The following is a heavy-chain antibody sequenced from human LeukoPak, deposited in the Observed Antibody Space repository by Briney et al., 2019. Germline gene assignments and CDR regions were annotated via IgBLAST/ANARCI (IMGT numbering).Heavy chain of an antibody. Sequence: GRPLRLSCAASGFTFSSYAMHWVRQAPGKGLEWAAVISYDGSNKYYADSVKGRFTISRDNSKNTLYLQMNSLRAEDTAVYYCARDHATIVIAAAFDYWGQGTLVTVSS. V-gene: IGHV3-30*04. CDR2: ISYDGSNK. CDR3: ARDHATIVIAAAFDY. D-gene: IGHD6-13*01. CDR1: GFTFSSYA. J-gene: IGHJ4*02.